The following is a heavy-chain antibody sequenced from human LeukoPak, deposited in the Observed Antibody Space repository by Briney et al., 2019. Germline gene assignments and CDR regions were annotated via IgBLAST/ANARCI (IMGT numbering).Heavy chain of an antibody. CDR3: ARRVVVPAAPYYFDY. V-gene: IGHV3-7*01. CDR2: IKQDGSEI. CDR1: GFTFSNAW. D-gene: IGHD2-2*01. Sequence: GGSLRLSCAASGFTFSNAWMNWVRQAPGKGLEWVANIKQDGSEIYYVDSVKGRFTISRDNAKNSLYLQMNSLRAEDTAVYYCARRVVVPAAPYYFDYWGQGTLVTVSS. J-gene: IGHJ4*02.